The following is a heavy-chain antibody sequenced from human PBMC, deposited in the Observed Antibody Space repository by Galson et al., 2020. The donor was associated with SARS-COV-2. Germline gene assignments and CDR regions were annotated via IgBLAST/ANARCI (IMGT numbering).Heavy chain of an antibody. J-gene: IGHJ5*02. CDR3: ARVWERGFSYGNWFDP. V-gene: IGHV1-8*01. CDR1: GYTFPNYD. Sequence: ASVTVSCKASGYTFPNYDINWVRQATGEGLEWMGWMNPKSGNTGYVQKFQGRVTMTRDTSTSTAYMELSSLRSEDTAVYYCARVWERGFSYGNWFDPWGQGALVTVSS. CDR2: MNPKSGNT. D-gene: IGHD5-18*01.